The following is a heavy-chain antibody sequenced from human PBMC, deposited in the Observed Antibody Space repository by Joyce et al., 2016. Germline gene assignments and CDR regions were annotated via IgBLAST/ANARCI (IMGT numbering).Heavy chain of an antibody. J-gene: IGHJ3*01. Sequence: QVHLQQWGAGLLKPSETLSLTCTVHGGSFSNDYWTWIRQSPDKVLEWIGEINHSGSTTYNPSFKSRVIISVDTSKIEFSINLTSVTAADRAVYYCARQGRSGDYYYGFDVWGPGTTVSVSS. V-gene: IGHV4-34*01. CDR2: INHSGST. CDR1: GGSFSNDY. D-gene: IGHD3-22*01. CDR3: ARQGRSGDYYYGFDV.